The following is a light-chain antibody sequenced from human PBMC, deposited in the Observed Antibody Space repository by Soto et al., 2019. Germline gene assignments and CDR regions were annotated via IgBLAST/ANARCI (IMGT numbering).Light chain of an antibody. J-gene: IGKJ5*01. CDR3: QQYGSSIT. V-gene: IGKV3-20*01. Sequence: EIVVTQPPATLSLSPGERPTLSCRASQSVSSSYLAWYQQKPGQAPRLLIYGASSRATGIPDRFSGSGSGTDFTLTISRLEPEDFAVYYCQQYGSSITFGQGTRLEIK. CDR2: GAS. CDR1: QSVSSSY.